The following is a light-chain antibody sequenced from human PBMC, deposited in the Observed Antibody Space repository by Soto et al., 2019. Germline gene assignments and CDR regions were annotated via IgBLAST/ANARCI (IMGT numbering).Light chain of an antibody. CDR1: QSISSW. J-gene: IGKJ1*01. Sequence: DIQMTQSTSSLSASVGDRVALTCRASQSISSWLTWYQQKPGKAPKVLIYDASSLGSGVPSRFSGSGSGTEFTLTISSLQPDDFATYYCQQYKTYWTFGQGTKVDIK. CDR2: DAS. CDR3: QQYKTYWT. V-gene: IGKV1-5*01.